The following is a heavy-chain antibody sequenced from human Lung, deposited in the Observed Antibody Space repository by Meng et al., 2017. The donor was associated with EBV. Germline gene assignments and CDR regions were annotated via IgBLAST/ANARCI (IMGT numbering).Heavy chain of an antibody. CDR1: GGSISRSRHY. J-gene: IGHJ4*02. D-gene: IGHD5-12*01. CDR2: IYYSGGT. Sequence: QRPLPAAGPGLAKPSETLSLPCTVSGGSISRSRHYWGWIRQPPGKGLEWIGSIYYSGGTYYNPSLRSRVTMSLDTSKNQFSLKLSSVTATDTAVYYCARHDGGYGDYFDHWGQGTLVTVSS. V-gene: IGHV4-39*01. CDR3: ARHDGGYGDYFDH.